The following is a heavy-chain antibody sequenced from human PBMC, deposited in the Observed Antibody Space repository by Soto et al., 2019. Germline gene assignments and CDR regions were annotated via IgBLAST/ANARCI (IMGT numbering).Heavy chain of an antibody. CDR3: AADIDYDFWSGYSTPDY. CDR2: IVVGSGNT. D-gene: IGHD3-3*01. J-gene: IGHJ4*02. Sequence: GASVKVSFKASGFTFTSSAVQWVRQARGQRLEWIGWIVVGSGNTNYAQKFQERVTITRDMSTSTAYMELSSLRSEDTAVYYCAADIDYDFWSGYSTPDYWGQGTLVTVSS. CDR1: GFTFTSSA. V-gene: IGHV1-58*01.